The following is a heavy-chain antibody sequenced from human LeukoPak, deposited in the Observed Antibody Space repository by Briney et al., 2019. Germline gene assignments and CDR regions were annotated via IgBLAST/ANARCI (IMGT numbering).Heavy chain of an antibody. CDR1: GGSISSSTYY. CDR3: ARLILGYCSGGSCYSGDY. D-gene: IGHD2-15*01. V-gene: IGHV4-39*01. J-gene: IGHJ4*02. Sequence: SETLSLTYTVSGGSISSSTYYWGWIRQPPGKGLEWIGSIYYTGSTYYNPSLKSRLALSVDTSKNQFSLKLSSVTAADTAVYYCARLILGYCSGGSCYSGDYWGQGTLVTVSS. CDR2: IYYTGST.